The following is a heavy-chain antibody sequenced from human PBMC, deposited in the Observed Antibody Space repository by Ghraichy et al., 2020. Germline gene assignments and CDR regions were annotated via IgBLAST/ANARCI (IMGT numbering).Heavy chain of an antibody. V-gene: IGHV4-39*01. CDR3: ARQPAGTMREFAFDY. CDR1: GDSISIGRFF. J-gene: IGHJ4*02. D-gene: IGHD6-13*01. CDR2: IYYSGTT. Sequence: SETLSLTCTVSGDSISIGRFFWGWILQPPGNGLEWIGLIYYSGTTYYNPSLKSRVTISLHTSKHQLSLNLRSVTAADTAVYSCARQPAGTMREFAFDYWGQGTLGTVSS.